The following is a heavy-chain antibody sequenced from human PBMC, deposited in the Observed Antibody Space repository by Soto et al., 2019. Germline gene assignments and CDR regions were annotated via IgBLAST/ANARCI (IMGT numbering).Heavy chain of an antibody. J-gene: IGHJ6*02. CDR1: GGSISSYY. CDR2: IYYSGST. Sequence: PSETLSLTCTVSGGSISSYYWSLIRQPPGKGLEWIGYIYYSGSTNYNPSLKSRVTISVDTSKNQFSLKLSSVTAADTAVYYCARNYDSSGYYYVDYYYGMDVWGQGTTVTVSS. CDR3: ARNYDSSGYYYVDYYYGMDV. D-gene: IGHD3-22*01. V-gene: IGHV4-59*01.